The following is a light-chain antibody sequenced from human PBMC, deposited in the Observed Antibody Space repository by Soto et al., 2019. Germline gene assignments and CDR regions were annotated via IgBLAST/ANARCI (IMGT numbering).Light chain of an antibody. CDR3: QQRSNWPPVT. Sequence: EYVLTQSPGTLSLSPGERATLSCRASQTVRNNYLAWYQQKPGQAPRLLIYDASNRATGIPARFSGSGSGTDFTLTISSLEPEDFAVYYCQQRSNWPPVTFGPGTKVDIK. J-gene: IGKJ3*01. V-gene: IGKV3-11*01. CDR1: QTVRNNY. CDR2: DAS.